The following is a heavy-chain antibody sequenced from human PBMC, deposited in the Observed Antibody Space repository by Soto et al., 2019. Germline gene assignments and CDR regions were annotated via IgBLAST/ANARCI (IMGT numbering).Heavy chain of an antibody. CDR3: ARDRGGITVSSKPLGEWFDP. J-gene: IGHJ5*02. Sequence: QVQLQESGPGLVRPSETLSLTCTVSGAFLNNFFWSWIRQTPGRGRNGLALCLQGGPPPSLAGGETTGYNPSLGGRATLSLDLPKNQFSLRLTSVTAADTAVYYCARDRGGITVSSKPLGEWFDPWGQGTLVTVSS. V-gene: IGHV4-59*01. CDR2: CLQGGPPPSLAGGETT. CDR1: GAFLNNFF. D-gene: IGHD3-16*01.